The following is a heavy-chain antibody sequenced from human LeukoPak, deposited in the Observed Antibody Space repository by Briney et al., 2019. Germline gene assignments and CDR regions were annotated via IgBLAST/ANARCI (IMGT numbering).Heavy chain of an antibody. Sequence: SETLSLTCTVSGGSISSGDYYWSWIRQPPGKGLEWIGEINHSGSTNYNPSLKSRVTISVDTSKNQFSLKLSSVTAADTAVYYCARFMQVQGHWFDPWGQGTLVTVSS. CDR1: GGSISSGDYY. J-gene: IGHJ5*02. V-gene: IGHV4-39*07. CDR2: INHSGST. CDR3: ARFMQVQGHWFDP.